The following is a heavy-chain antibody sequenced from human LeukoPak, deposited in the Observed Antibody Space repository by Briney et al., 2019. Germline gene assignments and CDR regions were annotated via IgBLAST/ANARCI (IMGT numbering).Heavy chain of an antibody. CDR1: GGSISSYY. Sequence: SETLSLTWTVSGGSISSYYWSWIRQPAGKGLEWIGRIYTSGSTNYNPSLKSGVTMSVDTSKHQCSLTLSSVTAADTAVYYCARYDTATANDYWGQGTLVTASS. D-gene: IGHD5-18*01. CDR3: ARYDTATANDY. CDR2: IYTSGST. J-gene: IGHJ4*02. V-gene: IGHV4-4*07.